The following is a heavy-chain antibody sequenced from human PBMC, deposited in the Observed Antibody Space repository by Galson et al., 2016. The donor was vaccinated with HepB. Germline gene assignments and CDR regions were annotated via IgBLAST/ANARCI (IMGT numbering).Heavy chain of an antibody. CDR1: GHTFTTYA. CDR2: INAGDHNA. V-gene: IGHV1-3*01. D-gene: IGHD1-7*01. CDR3: ASLFGTTGAFDI. Sequence: SVKVSCKASGHTFTTYAIHWVRQAPGQRLEWMGWINAGDHNARFSQRFQDRVTIRRDTSASTTYMELSSLRFDDTAAYYCASLFGTTGAFDIWGQGTMVTVSS. J-gene: IGHJ3*02.